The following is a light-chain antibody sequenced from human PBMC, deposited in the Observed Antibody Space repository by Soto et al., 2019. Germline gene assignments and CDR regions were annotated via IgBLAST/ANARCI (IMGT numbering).Light chain of an antibody. CDR2: GAF. Sequence: EIVMTQSPATLSVSPGERVTLSCRASQSIGTNLAWYQQKPGQAPRLVIYGAFTRPTGVPARFSGGGSGTDFTLTISGLQSEDFAVYHCQQYNNWPPVNFGEGTKLEIK. V-gene: IGKV3-15*01. CDR1: QSIGTN. CDR3: QQYNNWPPVN. J-gene: IGKJ2*01.